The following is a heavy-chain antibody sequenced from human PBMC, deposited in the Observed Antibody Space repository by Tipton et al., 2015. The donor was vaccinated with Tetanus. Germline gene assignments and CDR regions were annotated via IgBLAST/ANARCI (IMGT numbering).Heavy chain of an antibody. CDR3: ARPDRYCSGGSCYLALDY. D-gene: IGHD2-15*01. CDR2: IFPLYGTS. CDR1: GGTFKTYA. Sequence: QLVQSGAELKKPGSSVRVSCKTSGGTFKTYAISWVRQAPGQGLEWMGGIFPLYGTSNYAPKFQGRVTITADEPTGTTYMELNSLTSEDTAVYYCARPDRYCSGGSCYLALDYWGQGSKVTVSS. V-gene: IGHV1-69*01. J-gene: IGHJ4*02.